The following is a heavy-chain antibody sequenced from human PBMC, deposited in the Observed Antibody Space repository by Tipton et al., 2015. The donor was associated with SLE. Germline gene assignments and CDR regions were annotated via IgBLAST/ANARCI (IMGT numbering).Heavy chain of an antibody. J-gene: IGHJ4*02. V-gene: IGHV4-61*01. CDR2: IYYSGST. D-gene: IGHD3-22*01. CDR1: GGSTSSASSY. Sequence: TLSLTCTVSGGSTSSASSYWSWIRQPPGKGLEWIGYIYYSGSTDYNPSLKSRVTISVDTSKNQFSLKLSSVTAADTAVYFCARGLAYNYDTSAYPFDYWGQGTLVTVSS. CDR3: ARGLAYNYDTSAYPFDY.